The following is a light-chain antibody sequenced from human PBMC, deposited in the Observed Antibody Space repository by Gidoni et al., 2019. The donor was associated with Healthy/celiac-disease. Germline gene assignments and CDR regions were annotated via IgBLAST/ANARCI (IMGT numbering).Light chain of an antibody. CDR1: NIGSKR. J-gene: IGLJ3*02. CDR3: QVWDSSSDHPNWV. V-gene: IGLV3-21*02. CDR2: DDS. Sequence: SYVLTQPPSVSVATGQTARIPCGGNNIGSKRVHGYQQKPGQAPVLVVYDDSDRPSGIPERFSGSNSGNTATLTISRVEAGDEADYYCQVWDSSSDHPNWVFGGGTKLTVL.